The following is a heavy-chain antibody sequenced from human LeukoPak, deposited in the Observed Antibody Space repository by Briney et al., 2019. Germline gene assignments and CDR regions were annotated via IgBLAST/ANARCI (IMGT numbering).Heavy chain of an antibody. CDR3: ARGPLYYYDSSGYRNWFDP. Sequence: GESLKISCKGSGYSFISYWIGWVRQMPGKGLEWMGIIYPGDSDISYSPSFQGQVTISADKSISTAYLQWSSLKASDTAMYYCARGPLYYYDSSGYRNWFDPWGQGTLVTVSS. CDR2: IYPGDSDI. CDR1: GYSFISYW. D-gene: IGHD3-22*01. V-gene: IGHV5-51*01. J-gene: IGHJ5*02.